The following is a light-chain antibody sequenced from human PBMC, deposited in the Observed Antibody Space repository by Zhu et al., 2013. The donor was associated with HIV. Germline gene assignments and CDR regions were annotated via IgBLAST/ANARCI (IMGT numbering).Light chain of an antibody. Sequence: VLTQSPATLSLSPGERAILSCRASQSVSSSLAWYQQKPGQAPRLLIYDASNRATGIPARFSGSGSGTDFTLTISSLEPEDFAVYYCQQRNTWWTFGQGTKVEMK. J-gene: IGKJ1*01. CDR2: DAS. CDR1: QSVSSS. CDR3: QQRNTWWT. V-gene: IGKV3-11*01.